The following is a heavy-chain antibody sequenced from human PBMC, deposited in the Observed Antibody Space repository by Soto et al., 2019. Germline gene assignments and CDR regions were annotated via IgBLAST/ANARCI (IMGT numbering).Heavy chain of an antibody. V-gene: IGHV1-69*13. CDR2: IIPIFGTA. CDR3: ARDSSHSSSPTTVVTPCFDY. J-gene: IGHJ4*02. Sequence: SVKDSCKASGGTFSSYAISWVRQAPGQGLEWMGGIIPIFGTANYAQKFQGRVTITADESTSTAYMELSSLRSEDTAVYYCARDSSHSSSPTTVVTPCFDYWGPGTLDTVST. D-gene: IGHD4-17*01. CDR1: GGTFSSYA.